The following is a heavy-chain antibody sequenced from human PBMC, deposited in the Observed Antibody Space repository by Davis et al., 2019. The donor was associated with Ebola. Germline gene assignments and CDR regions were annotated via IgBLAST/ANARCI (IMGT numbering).Heavy chain of an antibody. CDR1: GFTFSSYS. V-gene: IGHV3-21*04. CDR3: ARDVGLAAAGTGFDY. Sequence: GESLKISCAASGFTFSSYSMNWVRQAPGKGLEWVSSISSSSSYIYYADSVKGRFTISRDNAKNPLTLQISLQMNSLRVEDTAVYYCARDVGLAAAGTGFDYWGQGTLVTVSS. CDR2: ISSSSSYI. D-gene: IGHD6-13*01. J-gene: IGHJ4*02.